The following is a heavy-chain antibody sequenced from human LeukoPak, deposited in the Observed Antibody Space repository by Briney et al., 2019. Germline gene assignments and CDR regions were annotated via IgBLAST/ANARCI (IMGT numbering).Heavy chain of an antibody. CDR3: ARLEVVVIDYYYGMDV. J-gene: IGHJ6*02. CDR2: INHSGST. V-gene: IGHV4-34*01. CDR1: GGSFSGYY. Sequence: SETLSLTCAVYGGSFSGYYWSWIRQPPGKGLEWIGEINHSGSTNYNPSLKSRATISVDTSKNQFSLKLSSVTAADTAVYYCARLEVVVIDYYYGMDVWGQGTTVTVSS. D-gene: IGHD3-22*01.